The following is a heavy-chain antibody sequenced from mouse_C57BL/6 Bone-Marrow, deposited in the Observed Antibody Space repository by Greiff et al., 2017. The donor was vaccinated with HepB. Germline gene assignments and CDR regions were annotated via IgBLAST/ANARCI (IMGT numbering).Heavy chain of an antibody. CDR1: GFTFSDYY. CDR2: ISNGGGST. V-gene: IGHV5-12*01. J-gene: IGHJ3*01. CDR3: ARAYYSNY. Sequence: EVQGVESGGGLVKPGGSLKLSCAASGFTFSDYYMYWVRQTPEKRLEWVAYISNGGGSTYYPDTVKGRFTISRDNAKNTLYLQMSRLKSEDTAMYYCARAYYSNYWGQGTLVTVSA. D-gene: IGHD2-5*01.